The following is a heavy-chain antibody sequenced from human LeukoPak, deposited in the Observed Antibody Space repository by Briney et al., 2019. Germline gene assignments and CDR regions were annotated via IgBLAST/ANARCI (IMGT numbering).Heavy chain of an antibody. Sequence: GRSLRLSCAASGFTFDDYAMHWVRQAPGKGLEWVSGISWNSGSIGYADSVKGRFTISRDNAKNSLYLQMNSLRAEDTALYYCAKDSITMVRGVGFDYWGQGTLVTVSS. J-gene: IGHJ4*02. CDR1: GFTFDDYA. D-gene: IGHD3-10*01. V-gene: IGHV3-9*01. CDR2: ISWNSGSI. CDR3: AKDSITMVRGVGFDY.